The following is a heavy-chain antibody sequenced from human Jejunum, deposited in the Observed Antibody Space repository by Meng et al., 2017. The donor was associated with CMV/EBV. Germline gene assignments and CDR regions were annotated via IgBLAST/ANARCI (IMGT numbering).Heavy chain of an antibody. D-gene: IGHD3-10*01. CDR2: IAATSSAT. CDR1: GFTFSRDT. J-gene: IGHJ6*02. CDR3: ARNYFGNYAMDV. Sequence: AGTGFTFSRDTMDWVRQAPGKGLGWLSYIAATSSATYYADSVRGRFTISRDNAKNSLYLQMNSLRADDTAVYYCARNYFGNYAMDVWGQGTTVTVSS. V-gene: IGHV3-48*01.